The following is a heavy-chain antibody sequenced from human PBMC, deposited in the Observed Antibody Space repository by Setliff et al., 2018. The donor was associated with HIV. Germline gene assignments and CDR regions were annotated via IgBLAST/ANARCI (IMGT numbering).Heavy chain of an antibody. V-gene: IGHV1-18*01. CDR1: GYTFSNYG. CDR3: ARDHHSGRGSNFPWYSDL. CDR2: ITSYNGNT. Sequence: GASVKVSCKASGYTFSNYGIPWVRQAPGQGLEWMGWITSYNGNTNYAKKFKGRVTMTTDTSTSIAYMELKSLRSEDTAVYYCARDHHSGRGSNFPWYSDLWGRGTLVTVSS. D-gene: IGHD1-26*01. J-gene: IGHJ2*01.